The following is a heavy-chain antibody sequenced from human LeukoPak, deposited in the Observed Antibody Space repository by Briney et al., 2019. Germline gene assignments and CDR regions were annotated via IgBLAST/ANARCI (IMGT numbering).Heavy chain of an antibody. V-gene: IGHV3-53*01. J-gene: IGHJ3*02. Sequence: GGSLRLSCAASGSTVSSNYMSWVRQAPGKGLEWVSVLYSGGSTYYADSVKGRFTISRDNSKNTLYLQMNSLRAEDTAVYYCARYCSGGSCYSGYAFDIWGQGTMVTVSS. CDR1: GSTVSSNY. CDR3: ARYCSGGSCYSGYAFDI. D-gene: IGHD2-15*01. CDR2: LYSGGST.